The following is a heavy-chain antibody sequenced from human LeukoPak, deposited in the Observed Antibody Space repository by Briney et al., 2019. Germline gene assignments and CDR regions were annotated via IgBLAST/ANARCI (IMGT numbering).Heavy chain of an antibody. CDR1: GGSISSYY. V-gene: IGHV4-59*01. CDR2: LYYSVST. CDR3: ARLGYSSGSVDY. Sequence: SETLSLTCTVSGGSISSYYWSWIRQPPGKGLEWNGYLYYSVSTNYNPSLKSRVTISVDTSKNQFSLKLSSVTAADTAVYYCARLGYSSGSVDYWGQGTLVTVSS. D-gene: IGHD5-18*01. J-gene: IGHJ4*02.